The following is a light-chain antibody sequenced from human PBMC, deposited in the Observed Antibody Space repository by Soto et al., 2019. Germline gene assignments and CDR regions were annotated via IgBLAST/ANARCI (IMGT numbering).Light chain of an antibody. J-gene: IGKJ3*01. V-gene: IGKV3-11*01. CDR3: QQRSNWPRGT. CDR1: QSVSRY. CDR2: DAY. Sequence: EIVWTQSPATLSLSPGERATLSCRASQSVSRYLAWYQQKPGQAPRLLIYDAYNRATGIPARFSGSGSGTDFTLTISSLDPEDFAVYYCQQRSNWPRGTFGPGTKVDIK.